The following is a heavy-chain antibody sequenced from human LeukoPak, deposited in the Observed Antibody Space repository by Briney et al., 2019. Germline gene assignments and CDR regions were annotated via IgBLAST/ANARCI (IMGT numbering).Heavy chain of an antibody. D-gene: IGHD2-2*01. Sequence: ASVKVSCKASGYTFTSYYMHWVRQAPGQGLEWMGIINPSGGSTSNAQKFQGRVTMTRDTSISTAYMELSRLRSDDTAVYYCARDLSGDCSSTSCYDWGQGTLVTVSS. CDR2: INPSGGST. CDR1: GYTFTSYY. V-gene: IGHV1-46*01. J-gene: IGHJ4*02. CDR3: ARDLSGDCSSTSCYD.